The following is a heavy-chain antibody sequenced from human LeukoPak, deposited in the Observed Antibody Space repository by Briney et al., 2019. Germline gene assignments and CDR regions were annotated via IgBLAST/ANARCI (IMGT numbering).Heavy chain of an antibody. CDR3: ARTYYYGSGSYSLDY. J-gene: IGHJ4*02. CDR1: GGSISSYY. V-gene: IGHV4-59*01. D-gene: IGHD3-10*01. Sequence: PSETLSLTCTVSGGSISSYYWSWIRQPPGKGLEWIGYIYYSGSTNYNPSLKSRVTISVDTSKNRFSLKLSSVTAADTAVYYCARTYYYGSGSYSLDYWGQGTLVTVSS. CDR2: IYYSGST.